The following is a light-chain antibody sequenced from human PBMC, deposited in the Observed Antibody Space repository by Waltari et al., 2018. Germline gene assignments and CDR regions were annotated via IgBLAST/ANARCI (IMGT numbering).Light chain of an antibody. CDR2: DVT. CDR3: SSYPRTGTWL. CDR1: SSDSVDYDF. J-gene: IGLJ3*02. V-gene: IGLV2-14*03. Sequence: QSALTQPASVSGSPGQSVTISCTGTSSDSVDYDFVSWYQQPPGKAHKLIIFDVTTRPSGVSNRFSGSKSGSTASLTISGLQAEDEADYFCSSYPRTGTWLFGGGTKLTVL.